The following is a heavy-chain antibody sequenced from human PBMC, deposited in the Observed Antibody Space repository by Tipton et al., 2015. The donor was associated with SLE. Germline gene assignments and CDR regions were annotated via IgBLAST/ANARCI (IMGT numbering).Heavy chain of an antibody. V-gene: IGHV4-39*01. CDR2: IYYSGST. CDR1: GGSISSSSYY. J-gene: IGHJ4*02. CDR3: VRDAHGYYSGWMDY. D-gene: IGHD2-15*01. Sequence: TLSLTCTVSGGSISSSSYYWGWFRQPPGKGLEWIGSIYYSGSTYYNPSLKSRVTISVDTSKNQFSLKLSSVTAADTAVYYCVRDAHGYYSGWMDYWGQGTLVTVSS.